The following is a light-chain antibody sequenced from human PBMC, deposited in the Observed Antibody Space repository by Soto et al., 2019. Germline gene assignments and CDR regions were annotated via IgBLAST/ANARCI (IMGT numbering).Light chain of an antibody. Sequence: EIVMTQSPATLSVSPGERATLSCRSSQSISSNLAWYQQKPGQAPRLLVYGASTRATGTPDRFSGNGSGTDFTLTISRLEPEDFAVYYCQQYGTSPSTFGQGTKLEIK. CDR1: QSISSN. V-gene: IGKV3-20*01. CDR2: GAS. CDR3: QQYGTSPST. J-gene: IGKJ2*01.